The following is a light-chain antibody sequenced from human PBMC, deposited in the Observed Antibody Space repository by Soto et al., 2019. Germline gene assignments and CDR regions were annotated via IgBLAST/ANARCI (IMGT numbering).Light chain of an antibody. CDR2: LGY. Sequence: DIVMTQSPLSLPVTPGEPASISCRSSHSLLHSIGYTYLDWYLQQPGQSPQLLVYLGYNRAYGVPDRFSGSGSGTDFTLNISRVEAEDVGVYYCMQALQSPRTFGQGTKLEIK. CDR1: HSLLHSIGYTY. CDR3: MQALQSPRT. J-gene: IGKJ2*01. V-gene: IGKV2-28*01.